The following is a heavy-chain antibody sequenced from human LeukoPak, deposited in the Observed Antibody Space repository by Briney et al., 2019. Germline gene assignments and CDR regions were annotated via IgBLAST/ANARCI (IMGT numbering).Heavy chain of an antibody. CDR2: FI. CDR3: AIFGGYSGYDLLDY. D-gene: IGHD5-12*01. V-gene: IGHV3-21*01. J-gene: IGHJ4*02. Sequence: FIFYGDSVRGRFTISRDNAKNSVYLQMKSLSADDTAVYYCAIFGGYSGYDLLDYWGQGALVTVSS.